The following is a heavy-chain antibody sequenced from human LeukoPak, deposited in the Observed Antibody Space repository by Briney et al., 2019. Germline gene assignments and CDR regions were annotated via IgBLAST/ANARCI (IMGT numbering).Heavy chain of an antibody. Sequence: GGSLRLSCAASGFTFKSYAMNWVRQAPGKGLEWVSAISGTGGSPYYADSVKGRFTISRDNSKSTLYLQMNNLRAEDTAVYYCAKMQGYFDYWGQGTLVPVSS. J-gene: IGHJ4*02. CDR3: AKMQGYFDY. CDR1: GFTFKSYA. V-gene: IGHV3-23*01. CDR2: ISGTGGSP.